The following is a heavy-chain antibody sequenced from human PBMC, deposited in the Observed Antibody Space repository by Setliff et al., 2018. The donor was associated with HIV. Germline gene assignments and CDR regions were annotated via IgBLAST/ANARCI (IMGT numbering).Heavy chain of an antibody. CDR2: IIPIFGTA. J-gene: IGHJ4*02. Sequence: GASVKVSCKASGGTFSSYVISWVRQAPGQGLEWMGGIIPIFGTANYAQKFQGRVTITADESRSTAYMELTSLRSEDTAVYYCARDHIAARSVDYWGQGTLVTVSS. D-gene: IGHD6-6*01. V-gene: IGHV1-69*13. CDR1: GGTFSSYV. CDR3: ARDHIAARSVDY.